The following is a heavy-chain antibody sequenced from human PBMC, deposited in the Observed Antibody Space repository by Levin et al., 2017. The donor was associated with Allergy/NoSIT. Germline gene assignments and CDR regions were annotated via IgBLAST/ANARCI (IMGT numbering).Heavy chain of an antibody. CDR3: AKDVYRLLSLYGMDV. J-gene: IGHJ6*02. V-gene: IGHV3-30*18. CDR1: GFTFSSYG. Sequence: AGESLKISCAASGFTFSSYGMHWVRQAPGKGLEWVAVISYDGSNKYYADSVKGRFTISRDNSKNTLYLQMNSLRAEDTDVYYCAKDVYRLLSLYGMDVWGQGTTVTVSS. D-gene: IGHD3-10*01. CDR2: ISYDGSNK.